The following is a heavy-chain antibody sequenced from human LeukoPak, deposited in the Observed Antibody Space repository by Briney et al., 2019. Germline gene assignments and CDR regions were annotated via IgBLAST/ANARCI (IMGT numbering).Heavy chain of an antibody. D-gene: IGHD3-10*01. Sequence: PSETLSLTCTVSGYSISSGYYWGWIRQPPGKGLEWIGSIYHSGSTYYNPSLKSRVTISVDTSKNQFSLKLSSVTAADTAVYYCARVWFGEPGGNWFDPWGQGTLVTVSS. J-gene: IGHJ5*02. CDR2: IYHSGST. CDR3: ARVWFGEPGGNWFDP. CDR1: GYSISSGYY. V-gene: IGHV4-38-2*02.